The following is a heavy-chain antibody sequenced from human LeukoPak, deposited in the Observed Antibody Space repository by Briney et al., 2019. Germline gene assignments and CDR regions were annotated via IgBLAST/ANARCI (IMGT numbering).Heavy chain of an antibody. CDR1: GFSVSSNW. CDR2: INADGSNT. Sequence: GGSLRLSCVASGFSVSSNWMHWVRQAPGKGLVWVSRINADGSNTYYADSARGRFTISRDNAKNTVCLQMNSLRAEDTAVYYCARGSGSYGDFDYWGQGTLVTVSS. D-gene: IGHD1-26*01. V-gene: IGHV3-74*01. J-gene: IGHJ4*02. CDR3: ARGSGSYGDFDY.